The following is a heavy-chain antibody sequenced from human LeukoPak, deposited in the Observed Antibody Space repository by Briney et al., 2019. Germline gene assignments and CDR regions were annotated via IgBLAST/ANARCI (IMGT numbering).Heavy chain of an antibody. D-gene: IGHD2-8*01. V-gene: IGHV3-30*04. CDR3: ARDPMADFDY. CDR1: GFTFSTYA. J-gene: IGHJ4*02. CDR2: ISNDGRNK. Sequence: GGSLRLSCAASGFTFSTYAVHWVRQAPGKGLEWVAVISNDGRNKIYADSVKGRFTISRDNSKNTLFLQMNSVRTEDTAVYFCARDPMADFDYWGQGTLVTVSS.